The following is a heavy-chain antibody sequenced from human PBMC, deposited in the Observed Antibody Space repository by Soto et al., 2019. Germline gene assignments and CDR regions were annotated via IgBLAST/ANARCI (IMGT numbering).Heavy chain of an antibody. CDR2: ISPYNGNT. CDR3: ARGTTVTTTPTYYFMDV. CDR1: GYAFSSYA. Sequence: ASVKVSCKASGYAFSSYAISWVRQAPGRGLEWMGWISPYNGNTNYAQNLQGRVTMTTDTSTTTAYMELRSLRSDDTAVYYCARGTTVTTTPTYYFMDVCGIGTSVTVS. V-gene: IGHV1-18*01. J-gene: IGHJ6*03. D-gene: IGHD4-4*01.